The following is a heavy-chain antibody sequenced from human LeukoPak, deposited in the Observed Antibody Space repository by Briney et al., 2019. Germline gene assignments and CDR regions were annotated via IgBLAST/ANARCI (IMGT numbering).Heavy chain of an antibody. V-gene: IGHV3-48*03. CDR2: ISSSGSTI. CDR1: GFTFSSYE. CDR3: ARAGCYFDY. J-gene: IGHJ4*02. Sequence: GGSLRLTCAASGFTFSSYEMNWVRQAPGKGLELVSYISSSGSTIYYADSVKGRFTISRDNAKNSLYLQMNSLRAEDTAVYYCARAGCYFDYWGQGTLVTVSS. D-gene: IGHD3-10*01.